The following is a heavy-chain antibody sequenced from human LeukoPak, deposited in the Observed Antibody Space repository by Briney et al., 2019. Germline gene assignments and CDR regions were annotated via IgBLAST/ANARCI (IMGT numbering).Heavy chain of an antibody. CDR2: IYYSGST. Sequence: SETLSLTCTVSGGSISSSYYYWGWIRQPPGKGLEWIGSIYYSGSTYYNPSLKSRVTISVDTSKDQFSLKLRSVTAADTAVYYCARGGAWIQLWLRRGSAFDIWGQGTMVTVSS. CDR3: ARGGAWIQLWLRRGSAFDI. V-gene: IGHV4-39*01. J-gene: IGHJ3*02. CDR1: GGSISSSYYY. D-gene: IGHD5-18*01.